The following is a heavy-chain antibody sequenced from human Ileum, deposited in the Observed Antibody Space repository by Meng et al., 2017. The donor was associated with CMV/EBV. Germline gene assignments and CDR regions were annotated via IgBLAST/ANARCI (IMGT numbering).Heavy chain of an antibody. CDR1: GGSVSSDNW. CDR2: IHHTGIT. Sequence: LTCDVLGGSVSSDNWWGWVRQPPGKGLEWIGEIHHTGITNYKSSLKSRVTISVDKSKNQFSLKLNSVTAADTAVYYCARVWGNFFDYWGQGTLVTVSS. J-gene: IGHJ4*02. D-gene: IGHD3-16*01. CDR3: ARVWGNFFDY. V-gene: IGHV4-4*02.